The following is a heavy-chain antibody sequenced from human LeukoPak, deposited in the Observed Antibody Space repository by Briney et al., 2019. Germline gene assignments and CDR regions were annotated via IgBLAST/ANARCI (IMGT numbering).Heavy chain of an antibody. CDR3: ARGGYYGSGSYSGTYFDY. J-gene: IGHJ4*02. CDR2: TSRSGST. D-gene: IGHD3-10*01. V-gene: IGHV4-59*01. CDR1: GASISNYY. Sequence: PSETLSLTCTASGASISNYYWTWIRQPPGKGLEWIGYTSRSGSTYSNPSLTSRVTLSVDTSKNQFSLKLGSVTAEDTAVYYCARGGYYGSGSYSGTYFDYWGQGTLVTVSS.